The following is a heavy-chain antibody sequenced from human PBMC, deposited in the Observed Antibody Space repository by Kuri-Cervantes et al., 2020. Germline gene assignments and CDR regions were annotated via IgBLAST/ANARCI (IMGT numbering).Heavy chain of an antibody. Sequence: GESLKISCAASGFAFNNYAMGWVRQAPGKGLEWVSAISGSGGSTYYADSVKGRFTISRDNSKNTLYLQMNSLRAEDTAVYYCAKVGLVGAMAYFQHWGQGTLVTVSS. J-gene: IGHJ1*01. CDR3: AKVGLVGAMAYFQH. V-gene: IGHV3-23*01. D-gene: IGHD1-26*01. CDR2: ISGSGGST. CDR1: GFAFNNYA.